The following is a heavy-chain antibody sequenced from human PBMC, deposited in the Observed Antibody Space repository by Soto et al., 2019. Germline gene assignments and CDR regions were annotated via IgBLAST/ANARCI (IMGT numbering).Heavy chain of an antibody. CDR2: IYSSGST. J-gene: IGHJ3*01. D-gene: IGHD3-22*01. CDR1: GFTFSSND. CDR3: ATRPLLPGAP. Sequence: ESGGGLIQPGGSLRLSCAASGFTFSSNDMNWVRQAPGKGLEWVSLIYSSGSTSYADSVKGRFTISRDNSKNTLYLQMSSLRAEDTAVYYCATRPLLPGAPWGQGTMVTGSS. V-gene: IGHV3-53*01.